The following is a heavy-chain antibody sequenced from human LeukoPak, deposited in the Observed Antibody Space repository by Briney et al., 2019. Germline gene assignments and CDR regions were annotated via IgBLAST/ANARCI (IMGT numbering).Heavy chain of an antibody. D-gene: IGHD3-10*01. CDR1: GYTFTGYY. J-gene: IGHJ6*02. CDR3: ARGPPRDYGSGSYYKDYYYGMDV. V-gene: IGHV1-2*02. CDR2: INPNSGGT. Sequence: ASVKVSCKASGYTFTGYYMHWVRQAPGQGLEWMGWINPNSGGTNNAQKFQGRVTMTRDTSISTAYMELSRLRSDDTAVYYCARGPPRDYGSGSYYKDYYYGMDVWGQGTTVTVSS.